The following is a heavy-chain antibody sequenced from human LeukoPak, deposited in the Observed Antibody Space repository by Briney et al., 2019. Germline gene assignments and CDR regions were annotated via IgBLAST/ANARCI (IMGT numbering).Heavy chain of an antibody. D-gene: IGHD3-22*01. CDR1: GVPISSHY. CDR2: IYYDGTT. CDR3: ARSGDSSAYFGS. V-gene: IGHV4-59*11. J-gene: IGHJ4*02. Sequence: SETLSLTCTVSGVPISSHYWSWSRQPPGKGLEGIGNIYYDGTTNYNPSLRSRITISIDTSRNQFSLRLSSVTTADSAMYYCARSGDSSAYFGSWGQGTLVAVSS.